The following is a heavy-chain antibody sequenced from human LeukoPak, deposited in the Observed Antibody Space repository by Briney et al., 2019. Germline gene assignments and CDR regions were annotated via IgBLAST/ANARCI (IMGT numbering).Heavy chain of an antibody. CDR3: ARSRDFGSSSLNWFDP. CDR1: GGTFSSYA. CDR2: IIPIFGTA. V-gene: IGHV1-69*13. D-gene: IGHD6-13*01. J-gene: IGHJ5*02. Sequence: GASVKVSCTASGGTFSSYAISWVRQAPGQGLEWMGGIIPIFGTANYAQKFQGRVTITADESTSTAYMELSSLRSEDTAVYYCARSRDFGSSSLNWFDPWGQGTLVTVSS.